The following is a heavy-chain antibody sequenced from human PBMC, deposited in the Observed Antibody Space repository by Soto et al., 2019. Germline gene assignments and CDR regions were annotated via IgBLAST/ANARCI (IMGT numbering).Heavy chain of an antibody. CDR2: IYSGGST. Sequence: EVQLVESGGGLIQPGGSLRLSCAASGFTVSSNYMSWVRQAPGKGLEWVSVIYSGGSTYYADSVKGRFTISRDNSKNTLYLQMNSLRAEDTAVYYCARWDLRGYSYGLDYWGQGTLVTVSS. CDR3: ARWDLRGYSYGLDY. CDR1: GFTVSSNY. D-gene: IGHD5-18*01. V-gene: IGHV3-53*01. J-gene: IGHJ4*02.